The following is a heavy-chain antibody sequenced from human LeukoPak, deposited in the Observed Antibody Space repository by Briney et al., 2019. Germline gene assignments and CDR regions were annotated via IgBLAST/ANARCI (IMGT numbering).Heavy chain of an antibody. Sequence: PSETLSLTCTVSGGSISSYYWSWTRQPPGKGLEWIGYIYYSGSTNYNPSLKSRVTISVDTSKNQFSLKLSSVTAADTAVYYCAREGPGGPPPYNWFDPWGQGTLVTVSS. CDR1: GGSISSYY. V-gene: IGHV4-59*12. CDR2: IYYSGST. CDR3: AREGPGGPPPYNWFDP. J-gene: IGHJ5*02. D-gene: IGHD4-23*01.